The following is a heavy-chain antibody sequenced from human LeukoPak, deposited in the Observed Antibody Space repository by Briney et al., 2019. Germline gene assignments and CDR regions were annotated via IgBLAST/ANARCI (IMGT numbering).Heavy chain of an antibody. Sequence: GESLRISCRGSGYSFTSYWISWVRQMPGKGLGWMGRIDPSDSYTNYSPSFQGHVTISADKSIRTAYLQWSSLKASDTAMYYCARRDRSGWSFDYWGQGTLVTVSS. CDR1: GYSFTSYW. D-gene: IGHD6-19*01. J-gene: IGHJ4*02. V-gene: IGHV5-10-1*01. CDR3: ARRDRSGWSFDY. CDR2: IDPSDSYT.